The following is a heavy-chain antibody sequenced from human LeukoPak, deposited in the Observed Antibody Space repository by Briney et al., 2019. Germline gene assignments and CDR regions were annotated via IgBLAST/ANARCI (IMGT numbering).Heavy chain of an antibody. V-gene: IGHV6-1*01. CDR3: ARDRTILATITGNYYYGMDV. Sequence: SQTLSLTCAISGDSVSSNSAAWNWIRQSPARGLEWLGRTYYRSKWYNDYAVSVKSRITINPDTSKNQFSLQLHSVTPEDTAVYYCARDRTILATITGNYYYGMDVWGQGTTVTVSS. D-gene: IGHD5-12*01. CDR2: TYYRSKWYN. J-gene: IGHJ6*02. CDR1: GDSVSSNSAA.